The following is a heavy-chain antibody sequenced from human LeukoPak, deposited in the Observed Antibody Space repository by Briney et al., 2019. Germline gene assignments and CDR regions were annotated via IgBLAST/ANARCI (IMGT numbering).Heavy chain of an antibody. D-gene: IGHD2-15*01. CDR2: INPNSGGT. CDR1: GYTFTGYY. J-gene: IGHJ3*02. Sequence: ASVKVSCKASGYTFTGYYMHWVRQAPGQGLEWMGWINPNSGGTNYAQKFQGRVTMTTDTSTSTAYMELRSLRSDDTALYYCARLKRMVTSYAFDIWGQGTMVTVSS. CDR3: ARLKRMVTSYAFDI. V-gene: IGHV1-2*02.